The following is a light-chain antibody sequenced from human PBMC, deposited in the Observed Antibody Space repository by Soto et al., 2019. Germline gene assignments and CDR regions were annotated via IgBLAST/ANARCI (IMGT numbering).Light chain of an antibody. V-gene: IGKV3-20*01. Sequence: EIMTTQSPATLSVSPGEGVTLSCRASQSVSSNLAWYQQKPGQAPRLLIYGTSTRATGVPDRFSGSGSGTDFTLTISRLEPEDFAVYYCQHYGGSFTFGPGTKVDIK. CDR1: QSVSSN. J-gene: IGKJ3*01. CDR3: QHYGGSFT. CDR2: GTS.